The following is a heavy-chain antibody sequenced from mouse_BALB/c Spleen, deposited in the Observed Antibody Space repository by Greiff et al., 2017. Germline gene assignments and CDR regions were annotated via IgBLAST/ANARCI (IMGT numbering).Heavy chain of an antibody. J-gene: IGHJ4*01. CDR3: ARHGYDRRLYAMDY. CDR1: GFTFSSYT. Sequence: EVMLVESGGGLVQPGGSLKLSCAASGFTFSSYTMSWVRQTPEKRLEWVAYISNGGGSTYYPDTVKGRFTISRDNAKNTLYLQMSSLKSEDTAMYYCARHGYDRRLYAMDYWGQGTSVTVSS. V-gene: IGHV5-12-2*01. CDR2: ISNGGGST. D-gene: IGHD2-2*01.